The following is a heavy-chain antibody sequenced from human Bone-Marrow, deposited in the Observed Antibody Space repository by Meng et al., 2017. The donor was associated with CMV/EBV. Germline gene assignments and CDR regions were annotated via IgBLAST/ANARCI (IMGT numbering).Heavy chain of an antibody. CDR3: ARGQYYYGSGSYYTF. CDR2: IYYSGST. CDR1: GGSISSGDYY. V-gene: IGHV4-30-4*08. D-gene: IGHD3-10*01. J-gene: IGHJ4*02. Sequence: LRLSCTVSGGSISSGDYYWSWIRQPPGKGLEWIGYIYYSGSTYYNPSLKSRVTISVDTSKNQFSLKLSSVTAADTAVYYCARGQYYYGSGSYYTFWGQGTLVTVSS.